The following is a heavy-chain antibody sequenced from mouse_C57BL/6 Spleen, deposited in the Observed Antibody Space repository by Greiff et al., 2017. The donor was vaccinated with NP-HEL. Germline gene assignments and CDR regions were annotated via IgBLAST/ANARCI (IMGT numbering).Heavy chain of an antibody. CDR2: IYPGDGDT. D-gene: IGHD1-1*01. CDR1: GYAFSSSW. Sequence: VQLQQSGPELVKPGASVKISCKASGYAFSSSWMNWVKQRPGKGLEWIGQIYPGDGDTNYNGKFKGKATLTADKSSSTAYMQLSSLTSEDSAVYFCARRGITTVVVDAMDYWGKGTSVTVSS. J-gene: IGHJ4*01. V-gene: IGHV1-82*01. CDR3: ARRGITTVVVDAMDY.